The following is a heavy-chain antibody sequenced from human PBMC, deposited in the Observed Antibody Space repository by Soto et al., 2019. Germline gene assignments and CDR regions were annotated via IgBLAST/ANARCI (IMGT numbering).Heavy chain of an antibody. CDR2: ISYDGSNK. D-gene: IGHD6-19*01. V-gene: IGHV3-30*18. CDR3: AKDYSSGFENAFDI. J-gene: IGHJ3*02. CDR1: GFTFSSYD. Sequence: QVQLVESGGGVVQPGRSLRLSCAASGFTFSSYDMHWVRQAPGKGLEWVAVISYDGSNKYYGDSVKGRFTISRDNPKNTLYLQMNSLRTEDTAVYYCAKDYSSGFENAFDIWGLGTMVTVSS.